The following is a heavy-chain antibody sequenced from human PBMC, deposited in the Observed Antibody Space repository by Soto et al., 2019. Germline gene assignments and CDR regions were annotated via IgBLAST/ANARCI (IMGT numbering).Heavy chain of an antibody. CDR3: ARCHGVAAGTTDFDY. D-gene: IGHD6-13*01. CDR2: MNANSGNT. J-gene: IGHJ4*02. V-gene: IGHV1-8*01. Sequence: QVQLVQSGAEVKKPGASVKVSCKASGYTFTSYDINWVRQATGQGLEWMGWMNANSGNTGYAQKFQGRVTMTRNTSISTAYMEVSSLRSEDTAVYYCARCHGVAAGTTDFDYWGQGTLVTVSP. CDR1: GYTFTSYD.